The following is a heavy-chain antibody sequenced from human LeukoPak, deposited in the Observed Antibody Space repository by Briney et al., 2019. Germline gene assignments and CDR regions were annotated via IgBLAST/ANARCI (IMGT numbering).Heavy chain of an antibody. CDR3: ARDDSFQDIVVVPPRDLGF. Sequence: PGGSLRLSCAASGFTFANYAMSWVRQAPGKGLEWVSAITGSGGSTYYADSVKGRFTISRDNSKNTLFLQMNSLRAEDTAVYFCARDDSFQDIVVVPPRDLGFWGLGTLVTVSS. CDR2: ITGSGGST. D-gene: IGHD2-2*01. V-gene: IGHV3-23*01. CDR1: GFTFANYA. J-gene: IGHJ4*02.